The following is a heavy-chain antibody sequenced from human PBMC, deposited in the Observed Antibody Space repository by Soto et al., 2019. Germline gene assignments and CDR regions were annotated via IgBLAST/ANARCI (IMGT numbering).Heavy chain of an antibody. D-gene: IGHD1-1*01. CDR3: VRSGATALDY. CDR2: AHHSGRT. V-gene: IGHV4-4*02. CDR1: GDSMSSSNW. J-gene: IGHJ4*02. Sequence: PSETLSLTCTVSGDSMSSSNWWNWVRQPPGKGLEWIGEAHHSGRTNYNPSLRSRVTISVDRSQNLFSLKLASVTAADTAVYYCVRSGATALDYWGQGTLVTVSS.